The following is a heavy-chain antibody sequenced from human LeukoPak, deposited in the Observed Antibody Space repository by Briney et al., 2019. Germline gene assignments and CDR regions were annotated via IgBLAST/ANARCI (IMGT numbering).Heavy chain of an antibody. J-gene: IGHJ1*01. D-gene: IGHD5-18*01. CDR2: INPNSGGT. CDR3: ARDLFGYSYGETYQH. Sequence: ASVKVSCKASGYTFTGYYMHWVRQAPGQGLEWMGWINPNSGGTNYAQKFQGRVTMTRDTSISTAYVELSRLRSDDTAVYYCARDLFGYSYGETYQHWGQGTLVTVSS. CDR1: GYTFTGYY. V-gene: IGHV1-2*02.